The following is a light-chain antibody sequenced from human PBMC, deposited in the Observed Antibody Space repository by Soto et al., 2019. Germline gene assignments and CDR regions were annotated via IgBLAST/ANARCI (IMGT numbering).Light chain of an antibody. Sequence: QSVLTQPSSLSASPGASASLTCTLRSGFNVGTYRIYWYQQKPGSPPQYLLRYKSDSDKQQGSGVPSRFSGSKDASANAGILLISGLQSEDEADYYCMIWHSSAWVFGGGTKVTVL. CDR1: SGFNVGTYR. CDR3: MIWHSSAWV. J-gene: IGLJ2*01. CDR2: YKSDSDK. V-gene: IGLV5-45*03.